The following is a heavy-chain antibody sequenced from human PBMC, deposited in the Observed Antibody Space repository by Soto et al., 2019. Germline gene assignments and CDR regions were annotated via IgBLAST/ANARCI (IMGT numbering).Heavy chain of an antibody. CDR1: GATSTLYA. CDR3: ALFSDSAPDEIYY. D-gene: IGHD2-21*02. CDR2: ISANGQGI. J-gene: IGHJ6*01. Sequence: GGSLWDSCLSTGATSTLYALSWVRQAPGKGLELVSAISANGQGIYYADSVRGRFTISRDNSKNTVFLHMDSLRAEDTAVYYCALFSDSAPDEIYY. V-gene: IGHV3-23*01.